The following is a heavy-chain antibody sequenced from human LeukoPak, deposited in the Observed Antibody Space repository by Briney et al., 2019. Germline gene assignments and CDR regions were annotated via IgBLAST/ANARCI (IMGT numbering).Heavy chain of an antibody. CDR1: GGSISSYY. CDR3: ARARVWYSSGWRAFDI. J-gene: IGHJ3*02. V-gene: IGHV4-59*01. CDR2: IYYSGST. Sequence: SETLSLTCTVSGGSISSYYWSWIRQPPGKGLEWIGYIYYSGSTDYNPSLKSRVTISVDTSKNQFSLKLSSVTAADTAVYYCARARVWYSSGWRAFDIWGQGTMVTVSS. D-gene: IGHD6-19*01.